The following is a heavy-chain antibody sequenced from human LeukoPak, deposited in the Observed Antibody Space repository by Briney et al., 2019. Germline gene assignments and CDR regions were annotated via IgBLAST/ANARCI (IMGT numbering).Heavy chain of an antibody. CDR1: GFTFDDYG. Sequence: PGGSLRLSCAASGFTFDDYGMSWVRQAPGKGLEWVSGINWNGGSTGYADSVRGRFTISRDNAKNSLYLQMNSLRAEDTALYYCARSRFETTGYMDVWGKGTTVTVSS. CDR3: ARSRFETTGYMDV. CDR2: INWNGGST. J-gene: IGHJ6*03. D-gene: IGHD4-17*01. V-gene: IGHV3-20*04.